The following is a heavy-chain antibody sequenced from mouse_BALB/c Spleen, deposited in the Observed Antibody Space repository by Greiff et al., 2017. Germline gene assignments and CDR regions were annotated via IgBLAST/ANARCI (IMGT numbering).Heavy chain of an antibody. D-gene: IGHD1-1*01. J-gene: IGHJ4*01. CDR1: GFTFSSYT. CDR3: ARQEGTTVVARGNAMDY. CDR2: ISNGGGST. V-gene: IGHV5-12-2*01. Sequence: EVQLVESGGGLVQPGGSLKLSCAASGFTFSSYTMSWVRQTPEKRLEWVAYISNGGGSTYYPDTVKGRFTISRDNAKNTLYLQMSSLKSEDTAMYYCARQEGTTVVARGNAMDYWGQGTSVTVSS.